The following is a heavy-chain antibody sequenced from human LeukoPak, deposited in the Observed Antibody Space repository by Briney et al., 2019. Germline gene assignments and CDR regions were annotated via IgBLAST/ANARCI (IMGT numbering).Heavy chain of an antibody. J-gene: IGHJ6*02. D-gene: IGHD3-16*01. CDR1: GFTVSSNY. CDR2: INHNGNVN. V-gene: IGHV3-7*03. Sequence: GGSLRLSCAASGFTVSSNYMNWVRQAPGRGLEWVASINHNGNVNYYVDSVKGRFTISRDSAKNSLYLQMSNLRAEDTAVYFCARGGGLDVWGQGATVTVSS. CDR3: ARGGGLDV.